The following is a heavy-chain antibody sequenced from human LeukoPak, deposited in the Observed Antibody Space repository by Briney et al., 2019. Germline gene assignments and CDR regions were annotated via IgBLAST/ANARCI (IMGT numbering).Heavy chain of an antibody. D-gene: IGHD3-22*01. CDR3: AKDRSYYDSSGYQYYFDY. J-gene: IGHJ4*02. CDR2: ISGSGGST. V-gene: IGHV3-23*01. Sequence: GGSLRLSCAASGFTFGSYAMSWVRQAPGKGLEWVSAISGSGGSTYYADSVKGRFTISRDNSKNTLYLQMNSLRAEDTAVYYCAKDRSYYDSSGYQYYFDYWGQGTLVTVSS. CDR1: GFTFGSYA.